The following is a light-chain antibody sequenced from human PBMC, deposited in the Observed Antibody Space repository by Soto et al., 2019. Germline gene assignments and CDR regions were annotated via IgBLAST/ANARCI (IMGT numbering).Light chain of an antibody. CDR1: QTISRW. Sequence: DIKMTQSPSTVSATVGDTVTITCRASQTISRWLAWYQQKPGKAPRLLIYTASTLESGVPSRFSASGSGTEFTLTISSLHPDDFATYYCQEYNNYWTFGQGTKVDI. V-gene: IGKV1-5*01. CDR3: QEYNNYWT. J-gene: IGKJ1*01. CDR2: TAS.